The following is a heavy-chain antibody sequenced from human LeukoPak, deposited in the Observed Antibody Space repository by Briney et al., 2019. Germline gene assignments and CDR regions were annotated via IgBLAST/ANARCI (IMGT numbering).Heavy chain of an antibody. D-gene: IGHD3-3*01. CDR2: IIPIFGTA. CDR3: ARGARVLRFLEWSPTFDY. CDR1: GGTFSSYA. Sequence: GVSVKVSCKASGGTFSSYAISWVRQAPGQGLEWMGGIIPIFGTANYAQKFQGRVTITADESTSTAYMELSSLRSEDTAVYYCARGARVLRFLEWSPTFDYWGQGTLVTVSS. J-gene: IGHJ4*02. V-gene: IGHV1-69*13.